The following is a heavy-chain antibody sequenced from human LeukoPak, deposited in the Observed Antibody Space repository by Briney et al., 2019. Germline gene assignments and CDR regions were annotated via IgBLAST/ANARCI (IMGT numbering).Heavy chain of an antibody. V-gene: IGHV3-74*01. CDR3: ATDTLLWFGEALWYV. Sequence: QPGGSLRLSCAASGFTFSSYWMHWGRQAPGMGLVWVSRINSDGSSTSYADSVKGRFTISRDNAKNTLYLQMNSLRAEDTAVYYCATDTLLWFGEALWYVWGKGTTFTVSS. D-gene: IGHD3-10*01. CDR2: INSDGSST. CDR1: GFTFSSYW. J-gene: IGHJ6*04.